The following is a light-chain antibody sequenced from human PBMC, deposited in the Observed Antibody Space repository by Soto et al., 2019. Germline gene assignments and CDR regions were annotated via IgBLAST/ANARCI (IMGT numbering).Light chain of an antibody. Sequence: DIQMTQSPSTLSSSLGDRVTITCRASQSIRNWLAWYQQKPGKAPKLLIYDASTLHSGVPSRFGGSGSGTDFTLTISSLQPEDFATYYCQQFYSYPLTFGRGTKVDIK. CDR1: QSIRNW. CDR3: QQFYSYPLT. J-gene: IGKJ4*01. V-gene: IGKV1-5*01. CDR2: DAS.